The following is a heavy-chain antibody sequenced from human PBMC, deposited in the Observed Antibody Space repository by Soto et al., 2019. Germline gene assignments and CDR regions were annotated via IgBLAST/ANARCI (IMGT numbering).Heavy chain of an antibody. V-gene: IGHV3-7*01. D-gene: IGHD6-19*01. J-gene: IGHJ4*02. Sequence: GGSLRLSCAASGFTFSSYWMSWVRQAPGKGLEWVANIKQDGSEKYYVDSVKGRFTISRDNAENSLYLQMNSLRAEDTAVYYCARDPSSGPNPVDYWGQGTLVTVSS. CDR1: GFTFSSYW. CDR3: ARDPSSGPNPVDY. CDR2: IKQDGSEK.